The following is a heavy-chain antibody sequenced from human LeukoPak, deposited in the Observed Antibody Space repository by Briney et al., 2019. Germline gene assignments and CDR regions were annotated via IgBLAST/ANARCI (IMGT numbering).Heavy chain of an antibody. J-gene: IGHJ4*02. V-gene: IGHV4-34*01. CDR1: GGSFSGYY. D-gene: IGHD1-26*01. Sequence: SETLSLTCAVYGGSFSGYYWSWIRQPPGKGLEWIGEINHSGSTNYNPSLKSRVTISVDTSKNQSSLKLSSVTAADTAVYYCARRAGATRKLDYWGQGTLVTVSS. CDR2: INHSGST. CDR3: ARRAGATRKLDY.